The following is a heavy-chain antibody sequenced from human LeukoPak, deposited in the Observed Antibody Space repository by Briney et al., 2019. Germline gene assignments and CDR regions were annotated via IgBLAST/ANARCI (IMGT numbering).Heavy chain of an antibody. D-gene: IGHD2-2*01. CDR2: INPNSGGT. CDR3: ARDVYPGIVVVPAATNFDY. Sequence: ASVKVSCKASGYTFTGYYMHWVRQAPGQGLEWMGWINPNSGGTNYAQKFQGRVTMTRDTSISTAYIELSRLRSDDTAVYYCARDVYPGIVVVPAATNFDYWGQGTLVTVSS. V-gene: IGHV1-2*02. J-gene: IGHJ4*02. CDR1: GYTFTGYY.